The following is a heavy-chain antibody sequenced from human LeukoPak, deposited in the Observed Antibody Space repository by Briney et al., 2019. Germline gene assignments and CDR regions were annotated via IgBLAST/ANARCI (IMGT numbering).Heavy chain of an antibody. V-gene: IGHV1-2*02. CDR1: GYTFTSYY. Sequence: ASVTVSCKSSGYTFTSYYIHWVRQAPGQGPEWMGWIDPNSGGPTYAQNFQGRVTMTRDTSISTVYMDLIRLKSDATAVYYSARVYGSGSFYKFWGQGTLVTVSS. D-gene: IGHD3-10*01. CDR2: IDPNSGGP. J-gene: IGHJ4*02. CDR3: ARVYGSGSFYKF.